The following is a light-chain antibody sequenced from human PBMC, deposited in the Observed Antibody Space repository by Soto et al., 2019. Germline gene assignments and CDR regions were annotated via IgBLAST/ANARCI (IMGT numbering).Light chain of an antibody. V-gene: IGLV1-51*02. Sequence: QSVLTQPPSVSAAPGQKVTISCSGSSSDIGRNYVSWYQHLPGTAPKLLIYENNKRPSGIPDRLSGSKSGSSATLGITGLQTGHEADYYCGTWDSSLTTYVFGPGTKVTVL. CDR3: GTWDSSLTTYV. J-gene: IGLJ1*01. CDR2: ENN. CDR1: SSDIGRNY.